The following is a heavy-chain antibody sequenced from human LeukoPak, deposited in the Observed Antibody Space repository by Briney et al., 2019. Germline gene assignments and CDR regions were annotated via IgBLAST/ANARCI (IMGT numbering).Heavy chain of an antibody. J-gene: IGHJ6*02. V-gene: IGHV4-59*01. D-gene: IGHD5-24*01. CDR1: GGSIRSYY. CDR3: ACVGVEMANYYYYYYGMDV. CDR2: IYYSGST. Sequence: SETLSLTCTVSGGSIRSYYWSWIRQPPGKGLEWIGYIYYSGSTNYNPSLKSRVTISVDTSKNQFSLKLSSVTAADTAVYYCACVGVEMANYYYYYYGMDVWGQGTTVTVSS.